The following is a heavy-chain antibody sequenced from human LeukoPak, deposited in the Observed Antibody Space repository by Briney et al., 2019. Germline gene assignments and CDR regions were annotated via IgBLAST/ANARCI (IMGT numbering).Heavy chain of an antibody. CDR3: ARDLQQQLVHLDY. CDR2: INPSGGST. J-gene: IGHJ4*02. D-gene: IGHD6-13*01. V-gene: IGHV1-46*01. Sequence: ASVKVSCKASGYTFTSYYMHWVRQAPGQGLEWMGIINPSGGSTTYAQRFQGRVTMTSDTSTSTVYVELSSLRSDDTAVYYCARDLQQQLVHLDYWGQGTLVTVSS. CDR1: GYTFTSYY.